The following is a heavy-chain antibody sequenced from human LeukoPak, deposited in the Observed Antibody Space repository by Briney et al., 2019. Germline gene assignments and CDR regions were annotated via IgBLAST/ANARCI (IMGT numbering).Heavy chain of an antibody. D-gene: IGHD1-1*01. CDR1: VYTLTELS. V-gene: IGHV1-24*01. CDR2: FDLEDGDT. CDR3: ATGRSTTGSACLFDY. Sequence: ASVKVSCKGCVYTLTELSIHGVRPAPGKGLEGMGGFDLEDGDTIYAQKFQGRFTITEDTSTDTAYMELSSLRSEDTAVYYCATGRSTTGSACLFDYWGQGTLVTVSS. J-gene: IGHJ4*02.